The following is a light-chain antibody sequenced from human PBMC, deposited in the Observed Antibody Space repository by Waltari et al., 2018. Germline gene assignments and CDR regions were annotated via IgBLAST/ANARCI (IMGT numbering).Light chain of an antibody. CDR2: KAS. CDR3: QQYKSFSSYS. V-gene: IGKV1-5*03. J-gene: IGKJ2*03. Sequence: DIQMSQSPSTLSASVGDRVTIPCRASQNIDHWLAWFQQKPGKAPKVLIYKASTLEDGVPSRLSGSGSGTEFTLTISSLQPDDFATYYCQQYKSFSSYSFGQGTKLEIK. CDR1: QNIDHW.